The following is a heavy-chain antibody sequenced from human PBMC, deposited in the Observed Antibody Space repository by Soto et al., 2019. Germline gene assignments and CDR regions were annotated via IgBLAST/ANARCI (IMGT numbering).Heavy chain of an antibody. CDR3: ASTYGFGTYYYYGMDV. J-gene: IGHJ6*02. CDR2: IYYSGST. CDR1: GGSISSGDYY. V-gene: IGHV4-30-4*01. D-gene: IGHD3-10*01. Sequence: QVQLQESGPGLVKPSQTLSLTCTVSGGSISSGDYYWSWIRQPPGKGLEWIGYIYYSGSTYYNPSLKSRVTLSVDTSKNQFSLKLSSVTAADTAVYYCASTYGFGTYYYYGMDVWGQGTTVTVSS.